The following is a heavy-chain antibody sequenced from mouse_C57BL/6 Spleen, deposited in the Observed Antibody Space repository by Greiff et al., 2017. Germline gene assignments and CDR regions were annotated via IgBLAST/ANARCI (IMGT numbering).Heavy chain of an antibody. V-gene: IGHV3-6*01. CDR1: GYSITSGYY. CDR3: ARDYYGGFAY. Sequence: EVQLQESGPGLVKPSQSLSLTCSVTGYSITSGYYWNWIRQFPGNKLEWMGYISYDGSNNYNPSLKNRISITRDTSKNQFFLKLNSVTTEDTATYYCARDYYGGFAYWGQGTLVTVSA. CDR2: ISYDGSN. D-gene: IGHD1-2*01. J-gene: IGHJ3*01.